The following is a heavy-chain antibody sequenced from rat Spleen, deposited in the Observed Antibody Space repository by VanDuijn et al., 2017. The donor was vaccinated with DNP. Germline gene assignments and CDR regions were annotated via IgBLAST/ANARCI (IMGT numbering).Heavy chain of an antibody. CDR3: ARWRIGPHYFDY. V-gene: IGHV3-3*01. D-gene: IGHD1-11*01. Sequence: EVQLQESGPGLVKPSQSLSLTCSVTDYSITSVYRWNWIRKFPGNKLEWMAYIDSAGSTNYNPSLRSRISITRDTSKNQFFLHLSSVTTEDTATFYCARWRIGPHYFDYWGQGVMVTVSS. J-gene: IGHJ2*01. CDR1: DYSITSVYR. CDR2: IDSAGST.